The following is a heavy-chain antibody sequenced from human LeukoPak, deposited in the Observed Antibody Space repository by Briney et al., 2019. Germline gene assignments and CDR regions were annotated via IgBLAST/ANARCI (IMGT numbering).Heavy chain of an antibody. J-gene: IGHJ4*02. V-gene: IGHV4-59*12. CDR3: AREDTAMVSDY. Sequence: PSEILSLTCTVSGGSISSYCWSWIRQPPGKGLEWIGYIYYSGSTNYNPSLKSRVTISVDTSKNQFSLKLSSVTAADTAVYYCAREDTAMVSDYWGQGTLVTVSS. D-gene: IGHD5-18*01. CDR2: IYYSGST. CDR1: GGSISSYC.